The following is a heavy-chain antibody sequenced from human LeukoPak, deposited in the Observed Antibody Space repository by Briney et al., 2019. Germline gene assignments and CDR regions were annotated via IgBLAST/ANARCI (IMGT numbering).Heavy chain of an antibody. CDR2: IYYSGST. CDR3: ARLREGLLSDYFDY. CDR1: GGSISSSSYY. J-gene: IGHJ4*02. Sequence: SETLSLTCTVSGGSISSSSYYWGWIRQPPGKGPEWIGSIYYSGSTYYNPSLKSRVTISVDTSKNQFSLKLSSVTAADTAVYYCARLREGLLSDYFDYWGQGTLVTVPS. V-gene: IGHV4-39*01. D-gene: IGHD2-2*01.